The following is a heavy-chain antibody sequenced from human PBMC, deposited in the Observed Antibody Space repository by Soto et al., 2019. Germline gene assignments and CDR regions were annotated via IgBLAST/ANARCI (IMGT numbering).Heavy chain of an antibody. CDR1: GGSISSYY. D-gene: IGHD5-12*01. V-gene: IGHV4-59*08. Sequence: PSETLSLTCTVSGGSISSYYWSWIRQPPGKGLEWIGYIYYSGSTNYNPSLKSRFTISVDTSKNQFSLKLSSVTAADTAVYYCAEWLRDNAFDIWGQGTMVTVSS. CDR2: IYYSGST. CDR3: AEWLRDNAFDI. J-gene: IGHJ3*02.